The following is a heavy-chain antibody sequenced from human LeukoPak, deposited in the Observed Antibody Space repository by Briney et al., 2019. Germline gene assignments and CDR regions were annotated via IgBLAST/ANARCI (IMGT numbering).Heavy chain of an antibody. Sequence: ASVKVSCKVSGYTLTELSMHWVRQAPGKGVEWMGGFDPEDGETIYAQKFQGRVTMTEDTSTDTDYVELSSLRSEDTAVYYCATDYYDFWSGYLPPFDRWGQGTLVTVSS. D-gene: IGHD3-3*01. J-gene: IGHJ5*02. CDR1: GYTLTELS. V-gene: IGHV1-24*01. CDR3: ATDYYDFWSGYLPPFDR. CDR2: FDPEDGET.